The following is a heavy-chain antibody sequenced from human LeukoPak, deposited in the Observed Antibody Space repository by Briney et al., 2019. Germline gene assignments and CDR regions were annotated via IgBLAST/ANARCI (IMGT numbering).Heavy chain of an antibody. Sequence: ASVKVSCKASGGTFSSYAISWVRQAPGQGLEWMGGIIPIFGTANYAQKFQGRVTITADESTSTAYMELSSLRSEDTAVYYCARRIAVAGSVYFDYWGQGTLVTVSS. CDR1: GGTFSSYA. CDR2: IIPIFGTA. CDR3: ARRIAVAGSVYFDY. D-gene: IGHD6-19*01. J-gene: IGHJ4*02. V-gene: IGHV1-69*13.